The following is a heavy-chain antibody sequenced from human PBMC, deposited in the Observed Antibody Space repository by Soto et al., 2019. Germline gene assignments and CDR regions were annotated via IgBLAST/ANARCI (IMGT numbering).Heavy chain of an antibody. CDR1: GFTFSSYA. CDR2: ISSNGGST. CDR3: ATGDPRGFITIFGVVLVDY. D-gene: IGHD3-3*01. V-gene: IGHV3-64*01. Sequence: EVQLVESGGGLVQPGGSLRLSCAASGFTFSSYAMHWVRQAPGKGLEYVSAISSNGGSTYYANSVKGRFTISRDNSKNTLYLQMGSLRAEDMAVYYCATGDPRGFITIFGVVLVDYWGQGTLVTVSS. J-gene: IGHJ4*02.